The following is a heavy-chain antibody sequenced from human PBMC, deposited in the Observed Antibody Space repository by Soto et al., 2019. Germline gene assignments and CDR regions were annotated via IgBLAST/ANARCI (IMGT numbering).Heavy chain of an antibody. J-gene: IGHJ4*02. CDR1: GGSISSYY. Sequence: SETLSLTCTVSGGSISSYYWSWIRQPPGKGLEWIGYIYYSGTTYSHPSLNSRVSISVDTSENQFSLRLTSVTAADTAVYYCVTVNLVGAAYYFDYWGPGTLVTV. D-gene: IGHD1-26*01. CDR3: VTVNLVGAAYYFDY. CDR2: IYYSGTT. V-gene: IGHV4-59*08.